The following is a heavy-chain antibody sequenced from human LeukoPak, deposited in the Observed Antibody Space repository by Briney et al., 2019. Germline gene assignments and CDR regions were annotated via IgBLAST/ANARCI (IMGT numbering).Heavy chain of an antibody. CDR1: GYTFTSYG. CDR2: ISAYNGNT. Sequence: ASVKVSCKASGYTFTSYGISWVRQAPGQGLEWMVWISAYNGNTNYAQKLQGRVTMTTDTSTSTAYMELRSLRSDDTAVYYCAREFREAVAGIPYFDYWGQGTLVTVSS. V-gene: IGHV1-18*01. D-gene: IGHD6-19*01. CDR3: AREFREAVAGIPYFDY. J-gene: IGHJ4*02.